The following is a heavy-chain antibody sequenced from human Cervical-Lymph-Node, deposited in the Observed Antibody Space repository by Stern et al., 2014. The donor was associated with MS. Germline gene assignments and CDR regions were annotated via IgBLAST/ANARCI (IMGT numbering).Heavy chain of an antibody. J-gene: IGHJ5*02. Sequence: VQLVESGAEVKKPGASLKVSCKASGYNFRGYYIHWVRQAPGQGLEWMARINPSNGATKYAQKFQGRVTMTRDTSPSTAYLEVSELRSDDTAVFYCARGLGLASALENWLDPWGQGTLVSVS. V-gene: IGHV1-2*06. CDR2: INPSNGAT. CDR1: GYNFRGYY. D-gene: IGHD6-13*01. CDR3: ARGLGLASALENWLDP.